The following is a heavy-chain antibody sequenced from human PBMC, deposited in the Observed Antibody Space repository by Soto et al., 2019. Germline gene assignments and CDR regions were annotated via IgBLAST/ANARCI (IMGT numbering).Heavy chain of an antibody. CDR2: ISGSGGRT. CDR3: ARDYCSSTSCYIFDY. Sequence: GGSLRLSCAASGFTFSLYAMSWVRQAPGKGLEWVSVISGSGGRTYYADSVKGRFTISRDNSKNTLYLQMNSLRAEDTAVYYCARDYCSSTSCYIFDYWGQGTLVTVSS. CDR1: GFTFSLYA. V-gene: IGHV3-23*01. J-gene: IGHJ4*02. D-gene: IGHD2-2*02.